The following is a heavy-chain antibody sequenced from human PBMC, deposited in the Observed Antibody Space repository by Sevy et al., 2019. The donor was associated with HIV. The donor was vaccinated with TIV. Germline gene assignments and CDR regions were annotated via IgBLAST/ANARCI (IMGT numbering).Heavy chain of an antibody. CDR2: IYTSGST. J-gene: IGHJ5*02. D-gene: IGHD3-22*01. V-gene: IGHV4-61*02. CDR3: AGEGQGYYDSSGYWRVFDP. Sequence: SETLSLTCTVSGGSISSGSYYWSWIRQPAGKGLEWIGRIYTSGSTNYNPSLKSRVTISVDTSKNQFSLKLSSVTAADTAVYYCAGEGQGYYDSSGYWRVFDPWGQGTLVTVSS. CDR1: GGSISSGSYY.